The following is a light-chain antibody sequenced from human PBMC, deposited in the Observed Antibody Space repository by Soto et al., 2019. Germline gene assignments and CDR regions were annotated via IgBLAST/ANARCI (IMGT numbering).Light chain of an antibody. Sequence: DLQWTQSPSSLTASVGDSVAITCQACLGLHSYLAWYQQTPGKAHKPRIYAAYTLQSEVQSRFSGSGSGTDFTLTISSLQPEDFATYYCKQFNSYPLTVGGGTKVDIK. CDR2: AAY. J-gene: IGKJ4*01. CDR3: KQFNSYPLT. CDR1: LGLHSY. V-gene: IGKV1-9*01.